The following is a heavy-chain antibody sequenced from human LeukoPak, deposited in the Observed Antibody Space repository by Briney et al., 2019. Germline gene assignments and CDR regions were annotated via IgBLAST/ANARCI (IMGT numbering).Heavy chain of an antibody. D-gene: IGHD3-10*01. CDR1: GFTFSSYW. J-gene: IGHJ4*02. V-gene: IGHV3-7*03. Sequence: GSLRLSCVASGFTFSSYWMSWVRQAPGKGLEWVANIKQDGSEKYYVDSVKGRFTISRDNAKNSLYLQMNSLRAEDTAVYYCARAGDYWGQGTLVTVSS. CDR2: IKQDGSEK. CDR3: ARAGDY.